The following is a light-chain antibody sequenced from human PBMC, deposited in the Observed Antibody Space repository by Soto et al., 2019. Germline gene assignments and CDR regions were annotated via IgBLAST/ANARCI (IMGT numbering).Light chain of an antibody. CDR3: QYLNSFPLT. J-gene: IGKJ4*01. V-gene: IGKV3-15*01. CDR2: GAS. CDR1: QSVSSN. Sequence: EILMTQSPATLSVSPGERATLSCRASQSVSSNLAWYQQKPGQAPRLLIYGASTRATGIPARFSGSGSGTEFTLTISSLQSEDVATYYCQYLNSFPLTFGGGTKVELK.